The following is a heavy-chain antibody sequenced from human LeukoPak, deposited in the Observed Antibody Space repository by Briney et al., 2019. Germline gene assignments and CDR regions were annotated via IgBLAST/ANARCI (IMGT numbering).Heavy chain of an antibody. CDR3: ARARSLAESFDY. D-gene: IGHD2-21*01. Sequence: PGGSLRLSCAASGFTFSSYAMHWVRQAPGKGLEWVAVISYDGSNKYYADSVKGRFTISRDNSKNTLYLQMNSLRAEDTAVYYCARARSLAESFDYWGQGTLVTVSS. CDR1: GFTFSSYA. J-gene: IGHJ4*02. CDR2: ISYDGSNK. V-gene: IGHV3-30*04.